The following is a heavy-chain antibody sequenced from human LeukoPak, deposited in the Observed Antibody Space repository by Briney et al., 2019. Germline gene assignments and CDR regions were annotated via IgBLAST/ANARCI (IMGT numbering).Heavy chain of an antibody. Sequence: GASLKISYKGSGYSFTSYWIGWVRQMPGKGLEWMGIIYPGDSDTRYSPSFQGQITISADKSISTAYLQWSSLKASDTAMYYCAKAMVRGAPDAFDIWGQGTMVTVSS. CDR1: GYSFTSYW. CDR2: IYPGDSDT. D-gene: IGHD3-10*01. J-gene: IGHJ3*02. V-gene: IGHV5-51*01. CDR3: AKAMVRGAPDAFDI.